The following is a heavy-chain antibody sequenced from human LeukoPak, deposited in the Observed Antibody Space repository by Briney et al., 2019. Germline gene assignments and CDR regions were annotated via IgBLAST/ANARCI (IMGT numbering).Heavy chain of an antibody. CDR1: GGSISSYY. D-gene: IGHD3-22*01. CDR3: ARVGDYYDSSGLGTAFDI. Sequence: SETLSLTCTVSGGSISSYYWSWIRQPPGKGLEWIGYIYYSGSTNYNPSLKSRVTISVDTSKNRFSLKLSSVTAADTAVYYCARVGDYYDSSGLGTAFDIWGQGTMVTVSS. V-gene: IGHV4-59*01. CDR2: IYYSGST. J-gene: IGHJ3*02.